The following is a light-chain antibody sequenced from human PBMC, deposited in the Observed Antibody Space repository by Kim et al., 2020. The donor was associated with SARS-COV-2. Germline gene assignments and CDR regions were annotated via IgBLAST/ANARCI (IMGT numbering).Light chain of an antibody. CDR1: QGIRNN. V-gene: IGKV1-9*01. CDR3: QHLNSYPPT. J-gene: IGKJ4*01. CDR2: AAS. Sequence: DIQLTQSPSFLSASVGDRVTITCRASQGIRNNLAWFHQKPGKAPTLLIYAASTLQSGVPSRFSGSGSGTEFTLTISSLQPEDFATYYCQHLNSYPPTFGGGTKVDIK.